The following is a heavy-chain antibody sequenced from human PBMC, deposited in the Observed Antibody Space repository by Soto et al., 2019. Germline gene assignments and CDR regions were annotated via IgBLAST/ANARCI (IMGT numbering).Heavy chain of an antibody. Sequence: SETLSLTCTVSGGSISSSSYYWGWIRQPPGKGLEWIGSIYYSGSTYYNPSLKSRVTISVDTSKNQFSLKLSSVTAADTAVYYCARHVYYSTYRVSFFDNWGQGTLVTVS. CDR3: ARHVYYSTYRVSFFDN. J-gene: IGHJ4*02. D-gene: IGHD3-10*01. CDR1: GGSISSSSYY. V-gene: IGHV4-39*01. CDR2: IYYSGST.